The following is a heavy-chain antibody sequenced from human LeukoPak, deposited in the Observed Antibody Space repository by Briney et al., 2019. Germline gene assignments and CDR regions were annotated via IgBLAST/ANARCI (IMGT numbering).Heavy chain of an antibody. CDR1: GGSISSSNW. J-gene: IGHJ6*02. CDR3: ARSGIAARQGVNYYYYYGMDV. Sequence: SGTLSLTCAVSGGSISSSNWWSWVRQPPGKGLEWIGEIYHSGSTNYNPSLKSRVTISVDTSKNQFSLKLSSVTAADTAVYYCARSGIAARQGVNYYYYYGMDVWGQGTTVTVSS. CDR2: IYHSGST. D-gene: IGHD6-6*01. V-gene: IGHV4-4*02.